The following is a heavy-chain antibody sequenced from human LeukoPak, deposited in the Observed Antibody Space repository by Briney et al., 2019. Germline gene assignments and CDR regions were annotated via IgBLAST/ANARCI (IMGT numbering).Heavy chain of an antibody. V-gene: IGHV3-23*01. Sequence: AGSLSLSCAASGFTFTSYGLSWVRQPPGKGLEWVSAISASGAGTYYADSVKGRSTISRGKSKATLYLQMSSLRADDTAVYYFAKGNWNYEYWGQGTLVTVSS. J-gene: IGHJ4*02. D-gene: IGHD1-7*01. CDR3: AKGNWNYEY. CDR2: ISASGAGT. CDR1: GFTFTSYG.